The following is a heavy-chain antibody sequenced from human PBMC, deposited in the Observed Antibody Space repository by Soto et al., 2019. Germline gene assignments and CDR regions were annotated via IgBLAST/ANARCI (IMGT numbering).Heavy chain of an antibody. J-gene: IGHJ3*02. CDR2: ISSSGSTI. Sequence: LRLSCAASGFTFSSYEMNWVRQAPGKGLEWVSYISSSGSTIYYADSVKGRFTISRDNAKNSLYLQMNSLRAEDTAVYYCARAREIAVAGRDAFDIWGQGTMVTVSS. CDR3: ARAREIAVAGRDAFDI. V-gene: IGHV3-48*03. CDR1: GFTFSSYE. D-gene: IGHD6-19*01.